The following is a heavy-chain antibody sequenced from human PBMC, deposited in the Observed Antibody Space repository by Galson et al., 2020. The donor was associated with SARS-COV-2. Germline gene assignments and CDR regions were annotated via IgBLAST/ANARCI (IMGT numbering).Heavy chain of an antibody. CDR2: IDWDDGK. V-gene: IGHV2-70*13. D-gene: IGHD3-16*02. CDR1: GFSLDTIGMC. CDR3: TRIGIVVGGTAGAYYDH. J-gene: IGHJ4*02. Sequence: SGPTLVKPTQTLTLTCTFSGFSLDTIGMCVSWIRQAPGKALEWLALIDWDDGKYYNTSLKTRLTISKDTSRNQVVLTMTNMDPADTATYYCTRIGIVVGGTAGAYYDHWGQGTLSPSPQ.